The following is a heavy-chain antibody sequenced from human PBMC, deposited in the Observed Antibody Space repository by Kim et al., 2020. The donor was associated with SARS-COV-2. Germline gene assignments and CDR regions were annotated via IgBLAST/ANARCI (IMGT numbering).Heavy chain of an antibody. CDR3: ARHCGSCYRRTTNWFDP. CDR1: GYSFTSYW. D-gene: IGHD2-15*01. J-gene: IGHJ5*02. V-gene: IGHV5-10-1*01. Sequence: GESLKISCKGSGYSFTSYWISWVRQMPGKGLEWMGRIDPSDSYTNYSPSFQGHVTISADKSISTAYLQWSSLKASDTAMYYCARHCGSCYRRTTNWFDPWGQGTLVTVSS. CDR2: IDPSDSYT.